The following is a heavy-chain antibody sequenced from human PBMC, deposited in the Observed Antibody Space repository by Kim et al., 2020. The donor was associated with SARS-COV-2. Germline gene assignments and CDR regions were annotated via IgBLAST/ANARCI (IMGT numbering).Heavy chain of an antibody. J-gene: IGHJ3*02. D-gene: IGHD6-13*01. Sequence: SGKGRFTISRDNTKNTLYLQMNSLRAEDTAVYYCAKQGRYSSSWWYAFDIWGQGTMVTVSS. CDR3: AKQGRYSSSWWYAFDI. V-gene: IGHV3-23*01.